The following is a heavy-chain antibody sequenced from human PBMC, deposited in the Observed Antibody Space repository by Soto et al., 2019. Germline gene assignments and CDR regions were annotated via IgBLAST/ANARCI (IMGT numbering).Heavy chain of an antibody. CDR2: INHSGST. CDR3: ARGPLIVGATLGYYYYYGMDV. V-gene: IGHV4-34*01. J-gene: IGHJ6*02. CDR1: GGFFCGYD. Sequence: SETLSLTCAVYGGFFCGYDWSWIRQTPGKGLEWIGEINHSGSTNYNPSLKSRVTISVDTSKNQFSLKLSSVTAADTAVYYCARGPLIVGATLGYYYYYGMDVWGQGTTLTVSS. D-gene: IGHD1-26*01.